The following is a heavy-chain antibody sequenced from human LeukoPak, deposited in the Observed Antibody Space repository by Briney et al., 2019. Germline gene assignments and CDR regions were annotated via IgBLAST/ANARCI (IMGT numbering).Heavy chain of an antibody. CDR2: IKSKADGGTT. J-gene: IGHJ1*01. D-gene: IGHD3-22*01. CDR1: GFTFSNAR. CDR3: TTGTSSGYLGYFQH. V-gene: IGHV3-15*01. Sequence: GGSLRLSCAASGFTFSNARMSWVRQAPGKGLEWVGRIKSKADGGTTDYAAPVKGRFTISRDDSQNTLYLQRNSLKTEDTAVYYCTTGTSSGYLGYFQHWGQGTLVTVSS.